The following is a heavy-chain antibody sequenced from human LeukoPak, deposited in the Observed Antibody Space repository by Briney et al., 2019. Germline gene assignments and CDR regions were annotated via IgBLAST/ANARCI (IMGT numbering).Heavy chain of an antibody. CDR2: IRYDGSNK. J-gene: IGHJ4*02. V-gene: IGHV3-30*02. Sequence: PGGSLRLSCAVSGFTFSSYGMHWVRQAPGKGLEWVAFIRYDGSNKYYADSVKGRFTISRDNSKNTLYLQMNSLRAEDTAVYYCAKDKGHQLLSYYYFDYWGQGTLVTVSS. D-gene: IGHD2-2*01. CDR3: AKDKGHQLLSYYYFDY. CDR1: GFTFSSYG.